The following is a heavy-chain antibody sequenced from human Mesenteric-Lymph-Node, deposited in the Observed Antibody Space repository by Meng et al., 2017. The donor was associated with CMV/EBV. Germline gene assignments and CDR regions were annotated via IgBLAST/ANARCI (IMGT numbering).Heavy chain of an antibody. V-gene: IGHV1-2*02. Sequence: KASGYTFTEYYLSWLRQAPGRGLEWMGWIYPDSGGTTFAQKFQDRVTMARDTSINTAYMELSRLTSDDTAIYYCARISPGIASALDFWGQGTLVTVSS. D-gene: IGHD6-13*01. CDR2: IYPDSGGT. CDR1: GYTFTEYY. J-gene: IGHJ4*02. CDR3: ARISPGIASALDF.